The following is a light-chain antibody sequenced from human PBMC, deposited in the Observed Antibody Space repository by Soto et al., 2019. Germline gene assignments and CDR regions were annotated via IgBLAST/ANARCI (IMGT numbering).Light chain of an antibody. Sequence: QSALTQPASVSGSPGQSITISCTGTSSDVGDYNYVSWYQQHPGKAPKLMIYEVSNRPSGVSDRFSGSESGNTASLTISGLQAEDEADYYCNSYKSSSSPSVFGTGIKLTVL. CDR3: NSYKSSSSPSV. J-gene: IGLJ1*01. CDR1: SSDVGDYNY. CDR2: EVS. V-gene: IGLV2-14*01.